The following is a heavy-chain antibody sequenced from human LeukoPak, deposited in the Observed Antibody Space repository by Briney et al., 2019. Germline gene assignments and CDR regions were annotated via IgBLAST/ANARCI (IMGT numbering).Heavy chain of an antibody. V-gene: IGHV4-59*01. CDR2: SYYSGST. Sequence: SETLSLTCTVSGGSISSYYWSWIRQPPGKGLEWIGYSYYSGSTNYNPSLKSRVTISVDTYKNQFSLKLSSVTAADTAVYYCARDLEGYDSSGYLHYFDYWGQGTLVTVSS. J-gene: IGHJ4*02. D-gene: IGHD3-22*01. CDR1: GGSISSYY. CDR3: ARDLEGYDSSGYLHYFDY.